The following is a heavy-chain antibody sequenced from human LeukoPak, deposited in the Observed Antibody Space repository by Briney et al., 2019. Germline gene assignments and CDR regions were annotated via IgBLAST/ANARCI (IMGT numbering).Heavy chain of an antibody. D-gene: IGHD6-6*01. J-gene: IGHJ4*02. Sequence: PSETLSLTCGVNGGSLSGYYWSWIRQSPTKALEWIGEINHSGSTNYNPPLQSRVTISVDTSKNQFYLNLKSMTAADTAVYYCARRRWSSSSVIGYWGRGTRVTVST. V-gene: IGHV4-34*01. CDR2: INHSGST. CDR1: GGSLSGYY. CDR3: ARRRWSSSSVIGY.